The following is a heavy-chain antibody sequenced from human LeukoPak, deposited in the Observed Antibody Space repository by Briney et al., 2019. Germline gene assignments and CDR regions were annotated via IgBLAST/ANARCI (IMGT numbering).Heavy chain of an antibody. CDR1: GFTFSSYW. CDR3: TRGYVGIDY. J-gene: IGHJ4*02. V-gene: IGHV3-74*01. D-gene: IGHD5-12*01. Sequence: GGSLRLSCAASGFTFSSYWMHWVRQTPEKGLVWVSRIDTDGSSTIYADSVKGRFTISRDDAKNTLFLQMNSLRAEDTAVYYCTRGYVGIDYWGQGTLVTVSS. CDR2: IDTDGSST.